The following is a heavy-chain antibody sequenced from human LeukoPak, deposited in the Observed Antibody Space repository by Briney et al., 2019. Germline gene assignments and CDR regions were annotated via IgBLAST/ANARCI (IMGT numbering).Heavy chain of an antibody. CDR2: ISGSGGST. J-gene: IGHJ5*02. D-gene: IGHD1-26*01. CDR1: GFTFSSYS. V-gene: IGHV3-23*01. Sequence: GGSLRLSCAASGFTFSSYSMNWVRQAPGKGLEWVSAISGSGGSTYYADSVKGRFTISRDNSKNTLYLQMNSLRAEDTAVYYCARLRENIVGAVNWFDPWGQGTLVTVSS. CDR3: ARLRENIVGAVNWFDP.